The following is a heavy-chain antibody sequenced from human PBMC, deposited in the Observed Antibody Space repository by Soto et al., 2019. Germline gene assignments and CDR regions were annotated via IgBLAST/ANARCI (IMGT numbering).Heavy chain of an antibody. J-gene: IGHJ6*02. CDR1: GYTFTSYG. V-gene: IGHV1-18*01. D-gene: IGHD6-13*01. CDR2: ISAYNGNT. CDR3: ARNPAYIAAAGDNYGMEV. Sequence: QVQLVQSGAEVKKPGASVKVSCKASGYTFTSYGISWVRQAPGQGLEWMGWISAYNGNTNYAQKLQARVTMTTDTTTSTAYMELSSLRGYDTAVYYCARNPAYIAAAGDNYGMEVWGQGTTLTVS.